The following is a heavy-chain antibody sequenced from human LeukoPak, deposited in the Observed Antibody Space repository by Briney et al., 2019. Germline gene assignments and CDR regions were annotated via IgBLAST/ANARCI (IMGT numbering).Heavy chain of an antibody. J-gene: IGHJ4*02. CDR1: GFTFSSYG. V-gene: IGHV3-30*02. Sequence: AGGSLRLSCAASGFTFSSYGMHWVRQAPGKGLEWVAFIRYDGSNKYYADSVKGRFTISRDNSKNTLYLQMNSLRAEDTAVYYCAKDQVTTVTTADYWGQGTLVTVSS. CDR2: IRYDGSNK. CDR3: AKDQVTTVTTADY. D-gene: IGHD4-17*01.